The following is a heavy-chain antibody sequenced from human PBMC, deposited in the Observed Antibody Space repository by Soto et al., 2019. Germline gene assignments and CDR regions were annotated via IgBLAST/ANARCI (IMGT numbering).Heavy chain of an antibody. CDR3: AKSPSYPVHFDY. J-gene: IGHJ4*02. Sequence: QVQLVESGGGVVQPGRSLRLSCAASGFTFSTYGMHWVRQAPGKGLEWVAVISYDGSNKYYADSVKGQFTISRDNSKNTLYPQMNSLRAEDTAVYYCAKSPSYPVHFDYWGQGTLVTVSS. V-gene: IGHV3-30*18. CDR2: ISYDGSNK. CDR1: GFTFSTYG. D-gene: IGHD1-26*01.